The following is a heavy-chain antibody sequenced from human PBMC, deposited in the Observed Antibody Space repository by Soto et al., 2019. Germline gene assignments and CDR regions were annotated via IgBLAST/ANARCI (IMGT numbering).Heavy chain of an antibody. CDR2: IYYTGTH. D-gene: IGHD3-22*01. V-gene: IGHV4-59*02. J-gene: IGHJ5*02. Sequence: PSETLSLTCSVSGCSVSNYYWSWVRQPPWKRLEWIGYIYYTGTHDYNPSLRGRATISVDTSKDQFSLKLTSVTAADTAVYYCARDRDRHSSGLPSFDPWGQGILVTVSS. CDR3: ARDRDRHSSGLPSFDP. CDR1: GCSVSNYY.